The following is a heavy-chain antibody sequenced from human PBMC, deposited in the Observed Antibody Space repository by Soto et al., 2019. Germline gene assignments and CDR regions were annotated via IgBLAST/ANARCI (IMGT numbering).Heavy chain of an antibody. Sequence: EVQLVESGGGLVQPGGSLRLSCAASGFTFRNYWMDWVRQAPGKGLEWVANINQDGSEKHYIDSVKGRFTISRDNAKNLLYLQMSSLTAEDSALYYCSTSLDYWGQGSLVTVSS. J-gene: IGHJ4*02. V-gene: IGHV3-7*01. CDR1: GFTFRNYW. CDR3: STSLDY. CDR2: INQDGSEK.